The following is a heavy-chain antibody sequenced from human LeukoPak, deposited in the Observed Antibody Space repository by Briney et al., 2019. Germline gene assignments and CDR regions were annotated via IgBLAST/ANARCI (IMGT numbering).Heavy chain of an antibody. CDR1: GFTFSSYW. D-gene: IGHD2-21*02. V-gene: IGHV3-74*01. Sequence: PGGSLRLSCAASGFTFSSYWTHWVRQAPGKGLVWVSRINSDGSSTSYADSVKGRFTISRDNAKNTLYLQMNSLRAEDTAVYYCARERVVVTAIEDCYYGMDVWGQGTTVTVSS. CDR2: INSDGSST. CDR3: ARERVVVTAIEDCYYGMDV. J-gene: IGHJ6*02.